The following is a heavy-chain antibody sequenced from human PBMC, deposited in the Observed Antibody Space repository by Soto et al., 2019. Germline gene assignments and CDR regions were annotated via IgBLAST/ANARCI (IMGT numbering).Heavy chain of an antibody. J-gene: IGHJ4*02. CDR3: ARDIWFGKHSRGGGY. V-gene: IGHV1-18*01. Sequence: ASVKVSCKASGYTFTSYGISWVRQAPGQGLEWMGWISAYNGNTNYAQKLQGRVTMTTDTSTSTAYMELSSLRSDDTAVYYCARDIWFGKHSRGGGYWGQGTLVTVSS. CDR1: GYTFTSYG. D-gene: IGHD3-10*01. CDR2: ISAYNGNT.